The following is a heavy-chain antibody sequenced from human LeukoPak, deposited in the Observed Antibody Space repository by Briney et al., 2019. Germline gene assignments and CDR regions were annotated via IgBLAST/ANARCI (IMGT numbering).Heavy chain of an antibody. CDR3: ARGGYCSSTSCPPYYYYGMDV. D-gene: IGHD2-2*01. CDR2: ISSNGGST. CDR1: GFTFSSYA. J-gene: IGHJ6*02. Sequence: PRGSLRLSCAASGFTFSSYAMHWVRQAPGRGLEYVSAISSNGGSTYYANSVKGRFTISRDNSKNTLYLQMGSLRAEDMAVYDCARGGYCSSTSCPPYYYYGMDVWGQGTTVTVSS. V-gene: IGHV3-64*01.